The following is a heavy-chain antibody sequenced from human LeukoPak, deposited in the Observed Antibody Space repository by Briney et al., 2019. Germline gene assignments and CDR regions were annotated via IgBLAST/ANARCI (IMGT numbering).Heavy chain of an antibody. V-gene: IGHV4-34*01. Sequence: SETLSLTCAVYGGSFGGYYWSWIRQPPGKGLEWIGEINHSGSTNYNPSLKSRVTISVDTSKNQFSLKLSSVTAADTAVYYCARVPYYYDSSGYYYADYWGQGTLVTVSS. CDR3: ARVPYYYDSSGYYYADY. CDR2: INHSGST. CDR1: GGSFGGYY. D-gene: IGHD3-22*01. J-gene: IGHJ4*02.